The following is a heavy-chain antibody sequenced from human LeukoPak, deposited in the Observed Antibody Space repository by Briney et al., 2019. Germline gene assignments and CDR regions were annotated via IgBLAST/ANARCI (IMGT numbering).Heavy chain of an antibody. J-gene: IGHJ5*02. D-gene: IGHD3-22*01. Sequence: SVKVSCKASGGTFSSYTISWVRQAPGQGLEWMGRIIPILGIANYAQKFLGRVTITADKSTSTAYMELSSLRSEDTAVYYCARGYYYDSSGYYPGFDPWGQGTLVTVSS. CDR3: ARGYYYDSSGYYPGFDP. CDR1: GGTFSSYT. CDR2: IIPILGIA. V-gene: IGHV1-69*02.